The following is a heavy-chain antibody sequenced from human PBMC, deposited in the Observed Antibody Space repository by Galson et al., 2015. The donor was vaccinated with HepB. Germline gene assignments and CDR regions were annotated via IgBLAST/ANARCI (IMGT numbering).Heavy chain of an antibody. D-gene: IGHD7-27*01. CDR1: GGSISSGGYS. V-gene: IGHV4-30-2*01. CDR3: ARELGIGGAFDI. Sequence: TLSLTCAVSGGSISSGGYSWSWIRQPPGKGLEWIGYIYHSGSTYYNPSLKGRVTISVDRSKNQFSLKLSSVTAADTAVYYCARELGIGGAFDIWGQGTMVTVSS. J-gene: IGHJ3*02. CDR2: IYHSGST.